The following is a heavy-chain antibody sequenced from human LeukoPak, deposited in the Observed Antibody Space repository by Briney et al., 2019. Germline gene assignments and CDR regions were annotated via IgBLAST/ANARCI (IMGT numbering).Heavy chain of an antibody. CDR1: GFTFSSYW. CDR2: IRGDGSKT. V-gene: IGHV3-7*01. CDR3: ARGMVYCSGGSCFDY. Sequence: GGSLRLSCVASGFTFSSYWMTWVRQAPGKGLEWVANIRGDGSKTYYVDSVKGRFTISRDNAKNSLYLQMNSLRAEDTAVYYCARGMVYCSGGSCFDYWGQGTLVTVSS. J-gene: IGHJ4*02. D-gene: IGHD2-15*01.